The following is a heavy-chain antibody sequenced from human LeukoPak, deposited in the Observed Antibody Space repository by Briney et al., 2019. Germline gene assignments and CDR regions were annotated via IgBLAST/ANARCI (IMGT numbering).Heavy chain of an antibody. Sequence: PGGSLRLSCAASGFTFSRYSMNWVRQAPGMGLEQVSYISSGSSTIHHADSVQGRFTISRDNAKNTLYLQMNRLRAEDTAVYYCARDSLGDIDPWGQGTLVTVSS. J-gene: IGHJ5*02. V-gene: IGHV3-48*04. CDR2: ISSGSSTI. D-gene: IGHD3-9*01. CDR3: ARDSLGDIDP. CDR1: GFTFSRYS.